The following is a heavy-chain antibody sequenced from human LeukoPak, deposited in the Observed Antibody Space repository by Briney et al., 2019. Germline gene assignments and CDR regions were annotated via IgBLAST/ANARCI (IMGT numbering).Heavy chain of an antibody. Sequence: GGSLRLSCAASGFTFSDHAMSWVRQTPAKGLESVSSISAGGDRTHYADSVKGRFTVYRDNSKNTLYLHMNSLRAEDTAVYFCAYLDSSGYYYGRLRYWGQGTPVTVSS. CDR3: AYLDSSGYYYGRLRY. D-gene: IGHD3-22*01. V-gene: IGHV3-23*01. CDR1: GFTFSDHA. J-gene: IGHJ4*02. CDR2: ISAGGDRT.